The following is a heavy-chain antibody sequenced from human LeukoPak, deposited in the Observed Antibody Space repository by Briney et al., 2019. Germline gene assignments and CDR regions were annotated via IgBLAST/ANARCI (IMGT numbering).Heavy chain of an antibody. J-gene: IGHJ6*02. V-gene: IGHV3-23*01. CDR1: GFTFKSYA. CDR3: ARDMDYYYYYGMDV. Sequence: GGSLRLSCAASGFTFKSYAMIWVRQAPGKGLESVSSISTAGDRTYYTDSVKGRFAISRDNSKNSLYLQMNSLRAEDTAVYYCARDMDYYYYYGMDVWGQGTTVTVSS. D-gene: IGHD3-10*01. CDR2: ISTAGDRT.